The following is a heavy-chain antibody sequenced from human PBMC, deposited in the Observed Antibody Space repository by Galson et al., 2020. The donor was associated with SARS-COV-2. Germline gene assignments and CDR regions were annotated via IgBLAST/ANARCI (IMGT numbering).Heavy chain of an antibody. CDR1: GGSISSSSYY. CDR2: IYYSGST. CDR3: ARRRDRVVIKYAFDI. J-gene: IGHJ3*02. D-gene: IGHD3-3*01. Sequence: ETSETLSLTCTVSGGSISSSSYYWGWIRQPPGKGLEWIGSIYYSGSTYYNPSLKSRVTISVDTSKNQFSLKLSSVTAADTAVYYCARRRDRVVIKYAFDIWGQGTMVTVSS. V-gene: IGHV4-39*01.